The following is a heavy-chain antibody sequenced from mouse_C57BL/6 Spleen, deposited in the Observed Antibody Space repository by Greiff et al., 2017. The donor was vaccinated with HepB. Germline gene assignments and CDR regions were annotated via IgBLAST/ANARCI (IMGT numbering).Heavy chain of an antibody. CDR2: IYPSDSET. Sequence: QVQLQQPGAELVRPGSSVKLSCKASGYTFTSYWMDWVKQRPGQGLEWIGNIYPSDSETHYNLKFKDKATLTVDKSSSTAYMQLSSLTSEDSAVYYCARETGGGYFDVWGTGTTVTVSS. J-gene: IGHJ1*03. CDR1: GYTFTSYW. V-gene: IGHV1-61*01. CDR3: ARETGGGYFDV. D-gene: IGHD4-1*01.